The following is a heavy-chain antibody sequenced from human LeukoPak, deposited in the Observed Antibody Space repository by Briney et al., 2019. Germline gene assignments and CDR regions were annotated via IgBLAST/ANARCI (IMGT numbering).Heavy chain of an antibody. V-gene: IGHV1-69*04. CDR1: RTTFSSYS. Sequence: SVKVSCKTSRTTFSSYSISWVRQAPGQGLEWMGRIIPILGIANYAQKFQGRVTITADKSTSTAYMELSSLRSEDTAVYYCARGRSWIQLWLLRYNWFDPWGQGTLVTVSS. CDR2: IIPILGIA. CDR3: ARGRSWIQLWLLRYNWFDP. J-gene: IGHJ5*02. D-gene: IGHD5-18*01.